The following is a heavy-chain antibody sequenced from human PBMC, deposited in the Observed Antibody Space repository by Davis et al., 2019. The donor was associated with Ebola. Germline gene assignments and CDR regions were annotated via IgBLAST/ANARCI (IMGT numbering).Heavy chain of an antibody. CDR1: GFIFSSHA. CDR2: ISVRSIT. J-gene: IGHJ5*02. V-gene: IGHV3-23*01. CDR3: AKVHPPTTVTTGWFDP. Sequence: PGGSLRLSCAASGFIFSSHAMSWVRQAPGKGLEWVSSISVRSITYHADSVKGRFTISRDNSKNTLYLQMNSLIAEDTAVYYCAKVHPPTTVTTGWFDPWGQGTLVTVSS. D-gene: IGHD4-17*01.